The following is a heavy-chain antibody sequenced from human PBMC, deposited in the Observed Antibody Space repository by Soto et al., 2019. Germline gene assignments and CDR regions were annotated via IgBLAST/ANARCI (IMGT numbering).Heavy chain of an antibody. CDR3: ARDPHYYGSGSYYIHYMDV. D-gene: IGHD3-10*01. CDR2: ISSSSSYI. CDR1: GFTFSSYS. V-gene: IGHV3-21*01. Sequence: GGSLRLSCAASGFTFSSYSMNWVRQAPGKGLEWVSSISSSSSYIYYADSVKGRFTISRDNAKNSLYLQMNSLRAEDMAVYYCARDPHYYGSGSYYIHYMDVWGKGTTVTVSS. J-gene: IGHJ6*03.